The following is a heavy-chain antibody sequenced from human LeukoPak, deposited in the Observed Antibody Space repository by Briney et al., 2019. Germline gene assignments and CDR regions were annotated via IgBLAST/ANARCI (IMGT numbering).Heavy chain of an antibody. V-gene: IGHV3-30*02. CDR1: GFTFRDYG. CDR3: VKGRGQRRPNYYSQS. Sequence: GGSLRLSCAASGFTFRDYGMHWVRQAPGKGLEGVAFIRYDQSNNYYGDAVKGRFTISRDNSKNILDLQMNSLRPEDTAVYFCVKGRGQRRPNYYSQSWGQGTLVTVSS. D-gene: IGHD1-26*01. CDR2: IRYDQSNN. J-gene: IGHJ1*01.